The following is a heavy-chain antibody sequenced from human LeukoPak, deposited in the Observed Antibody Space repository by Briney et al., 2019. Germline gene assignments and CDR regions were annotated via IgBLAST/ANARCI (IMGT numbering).Heavy chain of an antibody. J-gene: IGHJ4*02. CDR2: MNPNSGAT. Sequence: ASVKVSRKASGYTFTSYDFNWLRQATGQGPEWMGWMNPNSGATGYAQKFQGRVTMTRSASINTAYMELSNLRSEDTAVYYCARAPRPGGFDYGGQGPLVTVSS. V-gene: IGHV1-8*01. CDR1: GYTFTSYD. D-gene: IGHD6-6*01. CDR3: ARAPRPGGFDY.